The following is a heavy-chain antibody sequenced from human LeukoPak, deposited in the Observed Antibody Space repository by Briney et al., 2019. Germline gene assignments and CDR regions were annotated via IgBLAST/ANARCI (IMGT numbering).Heavy chain of an antibody. V-gene: IGHV4-34*01. CDR1: GGSFSGYY. CDR3: ARAVYVNYYGSGSYWNY. CDR2: INHSGST. Sequence: SETLSLTCAVYGGSFSGYYWSWILQPPGKGLEWIGEINHSGSTNYNPSLKSRVTISVDTSKNQFSLKLSSVTAADTAVYYCARAVYVNYYGSGSYWNYWGQGTLVTVSS. J-gene: IGHJ4*02. D-gene: IGHD3-10*01.